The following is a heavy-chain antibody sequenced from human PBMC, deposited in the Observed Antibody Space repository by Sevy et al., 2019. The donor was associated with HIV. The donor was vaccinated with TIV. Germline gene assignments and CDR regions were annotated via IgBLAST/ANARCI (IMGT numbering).Heavy chain of an antibody. CDR1: GFTVSSKY. J-gene: IGHJ6*02. CDR3: ATTSTPLYYYALDV. V-gene: IGHV3-53*01. D-gene: IGHD1-26*01. CDR2: IYSGEYT. Sequence: GGSLRLSCAASGFTVSSKYMSWVRQAPGKGLEWVSVIYSGEYTYYADSVKGRFTISRDISKNTLNLEMNNLRAEDTAIYYCATTSTPLYYYALDVWGQGTTDTVSS.